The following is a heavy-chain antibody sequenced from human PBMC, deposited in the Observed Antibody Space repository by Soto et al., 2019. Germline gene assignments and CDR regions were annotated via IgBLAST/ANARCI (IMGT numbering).Heavy chain of an antibody. D-gene: IGHD4-17*01. V-gene: IGHV3-30-3*01. CDR1: GFPFTSYA. CDR2: ISFDGTDK. J-gene: IGHJ6*02. CDR3: ARDLPIFDYGVLHYYYGMDV. Sequence: GGSLRLSCAASGFPFTSYAFHWVRQAPGKGLKWISLISFDGTDKYFAESVKGRFTISRDTSRNTVYLQMNSLRAEDTAVYYCARDLPIFDYGVLHYYYGMDVWGQGTTVTVSS.